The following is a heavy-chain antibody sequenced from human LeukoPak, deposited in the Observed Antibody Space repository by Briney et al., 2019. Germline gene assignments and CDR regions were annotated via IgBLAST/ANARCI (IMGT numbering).Heavy chain of an antibody. CDR2: ISYSGST. J-gene: IGHJ4*02. D-gene: IGHD4-11*01. CDR1: GGSISNYF. CDR3: ARHQSNYLSYYFAY. Sequence: PSETLSLTWTVSGGSISNYFWTWIRQPPEKGLEWIGYISYSGSTNYNPSLKSRVTISVDTSRNQFSLKLTSVTAADTAVYYCARHQSNYLSYYFAYWGQGTLVTVSS. V-gene: IGHV4-59*08.